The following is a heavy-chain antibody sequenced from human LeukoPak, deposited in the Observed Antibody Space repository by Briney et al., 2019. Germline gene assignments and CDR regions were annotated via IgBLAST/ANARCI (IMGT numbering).Heavy chain of an antibody. Sequence: GGSLRLSCAASGFTFSNYGMHWVRQAPGKGLEWVAVISYDGGDKFYADSVKGRFTISRDNSKNTLSLQMNSLRAEDTAVYYCAKSVLMTAFDYWGQGTLVTVSS. D-gene: IGHD3-16*01. V-gene: IGHV3-30*18. CDR2: ISYDGGDK. J-gene: IGHJ4*02. CDR3: AKSVLMTAFDY. CDR1: GFTFSNYG.